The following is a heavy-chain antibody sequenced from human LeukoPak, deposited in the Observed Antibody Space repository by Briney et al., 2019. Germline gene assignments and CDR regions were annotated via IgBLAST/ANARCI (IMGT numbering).Heavy chain of an antibody. CDR3: ATGGGSSWYAY. V-gene: IGHV4-59*01. J-gene: IGHJ4*02. CDR1: GDSTSNYY. CDR2: IYYSGST. D-gene: IGHD6-13*01. Sequence: SETLSLTCTVSGDSTSNYYWNWIRQSPGKGLEWIGYIYYSGSTNYNPSLKSRVTISADTSKNQSSLKLSSVTAADTAVYYCATGGGSSWYAYWGQGTLVTVSS.